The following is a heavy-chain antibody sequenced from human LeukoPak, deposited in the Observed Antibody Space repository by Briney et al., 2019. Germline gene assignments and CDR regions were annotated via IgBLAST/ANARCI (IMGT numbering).Heavy chain of an antibody. Sequence: ASVKVSCKASGYTFTDYNMHWVRQAPGQGLEWMGWINPNSGGTNYAQRFQGRVTMTRDTSISTAYMELSRLRSDDTAVYYCARDSDIVVVVAATHFDYWGQGTLVTVSS. D-gene: IGHD2-15*01. CDR2: INPNSGGT. CDR3: ARDSDIVVVVAATHFDY. V-gene: IGHV1-2*02. CDR1: GYTFTDYN. J-gene: IGHJ4*02.